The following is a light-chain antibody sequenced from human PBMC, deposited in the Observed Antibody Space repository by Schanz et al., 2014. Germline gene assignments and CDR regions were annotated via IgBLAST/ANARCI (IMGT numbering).Light chain of an antibody. Sequence: QSALTQPASVSGSPGQSITISCTGTNSDVGPYNFVSWYQQHPGKAPKLMIYDVSNRPSGVSNRFSGSKSDSAASLTISGHQAEDEDDYYCSSYTSESTVVFGGGTKLTVL. V-gene: IGLV2-14*03. CDR3: SSYTSESTVV. CDR1: NSDVGPYNF. CDR2: DVS. J-gene: IGLJ2*01.